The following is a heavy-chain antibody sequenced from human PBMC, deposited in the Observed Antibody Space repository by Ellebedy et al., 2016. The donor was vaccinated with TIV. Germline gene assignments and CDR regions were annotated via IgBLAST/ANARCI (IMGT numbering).Heavy chain of an antibody. D-gene: IGHD5-24*01. Sequence: MPSETLSLTCTVSGGSIRTTGYYWGWIRQSPGKGLEWIGSVAYSGTTYYNPSLKSRVTTSIDTSRMQFSLKLSSVTAADTAVYYCATARRDGYTYYSYGLDVWGQGTTVTVSS. CDR3: ATARRDGYTYYSYGLDV. J-gene: IGHJ6*02. CDR1: GGSIRTTGYY. CDR2: VAYSGTT. V-gene: IGHV4-39*01.